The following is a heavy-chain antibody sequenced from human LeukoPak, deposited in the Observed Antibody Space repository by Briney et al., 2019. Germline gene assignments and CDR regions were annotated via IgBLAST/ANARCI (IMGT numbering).Heavy chain of an antibody. Sequence: ASVKVSCKASGYTFTGYYMHWVRQAPGQGLEWMGWINPNSGGTNYAQKFQGRVTMTRDTSISTAYMELSRLRSDDTAVYYCARRPYYYGSGNYYNDLDYWGQGTLVTVSS. CDR3: ARRPYYYGSGNYYNDLDY. CDR1: GYTFTGYY. J-gene: IGHJ4*02. CDR2: INPNSGGT. V-gene: IGHV1-2*02. D-gene: IGHD3-10*01.